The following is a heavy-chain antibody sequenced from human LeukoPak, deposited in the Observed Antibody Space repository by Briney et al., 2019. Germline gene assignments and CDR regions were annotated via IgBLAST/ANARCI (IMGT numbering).Heavy chain of an antibody. CDR1: GYIFTDYY. CDR3: ARVGYCSGDRCYLHFDY. V-gene: IGHV1-2*02. CDR2: INPKNGDT. J-gene: IGHJ4*02. Sequence: ASVKVSCKASGYIFTDYYIHWMRQAPGQGLEWMGWINPKNGDTNYAQKFQGRVTMTRDTSISTVCMELNRLTSDDTALYYCARVGYCSGDRCYLHFDYWGQGTLVTVSS. D-gene: IGHD2-15*01.